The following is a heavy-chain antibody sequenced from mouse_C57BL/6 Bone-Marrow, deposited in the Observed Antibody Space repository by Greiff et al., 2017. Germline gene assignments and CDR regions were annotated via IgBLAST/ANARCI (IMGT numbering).Heavy chain of an antibody. CDR2: IDPENGDT. J-gene: IGHJ3*01. D-gene: IGHD2-4*01. V-gene: IGHV14-4*01. CDR1: GFNIKDDY. CDR3: KGLRRKAY. Sequence: EVKLMESGAELVRPGASVKLSCTASGFNIKDDYMHWVKQRPEQGLEWIGWIDPENGDTEYASKFQGKATITADTSSNTAYLQLSSLTSEDTAVYYCKGLRRKAYWGQGTLVTVSA.